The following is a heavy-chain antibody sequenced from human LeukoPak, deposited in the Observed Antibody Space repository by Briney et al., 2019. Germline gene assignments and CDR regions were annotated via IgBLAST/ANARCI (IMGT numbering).Heavy chain of an antibody. J-gene: IGHJ4*02. D-gene: IGHD3-22*01. CDR1: GGSISSYY. V-gene: IGHV4-59*08. Sequence: SETLSLTCTVSGGSISSYYWSWIRQPPGKGLEWIGYIYYSGSTYYNPSLKSRVTISVDTSKNQFSLKLSSVTAADTAVYYCARGGMDDSSGYYFDYWGQGTLVTVSS. CDR2: IYYSGST. CDR3: ARGGMDDSSGYYFDY.